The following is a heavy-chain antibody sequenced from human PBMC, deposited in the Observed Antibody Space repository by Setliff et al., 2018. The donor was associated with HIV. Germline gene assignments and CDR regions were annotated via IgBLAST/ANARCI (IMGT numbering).Heavy chain of an antibody. CDR3: ARDRVRITIFGANDASDI. J-gene: IGHJ3*02. CDR1: GYSFADYG. CDR2: INPSGGSS. V-gene: IGHV1-46*01. D-gene: IGHD3-3*01. Sequence: GASVKVSCKTSGYSFADYGITWVRQAPGQGLEWMGIINPSGGSSTYAQKFQGRVAMTRDTSTSTVYMELSSLRSEDTAVYYCARDRVRITIFGANDASDIWGQGTMVTVSS.